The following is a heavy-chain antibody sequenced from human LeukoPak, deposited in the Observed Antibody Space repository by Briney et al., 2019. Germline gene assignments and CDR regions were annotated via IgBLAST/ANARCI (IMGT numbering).Heavy chain of an antibody. V-gene: IGHV4-34*01. J-gene: IGHJ6*02. CDR1: GGSFSGYY. CDR2: INHSGST. CDR3: ARGLRVRSISTLNYYYYYGMDV. D-gene: IGHD3-3*02. Sequence: PSETLSLTCAVHGGSFSGYYWSWIRQPPGKGLEWIGEINHSGSTNYNPSLKSRVTISVDTSKNQFSLKLSSVTAADTAVYYCARGLRVRSISTLNYYYYYGMDVWGQGTTVTVSS.